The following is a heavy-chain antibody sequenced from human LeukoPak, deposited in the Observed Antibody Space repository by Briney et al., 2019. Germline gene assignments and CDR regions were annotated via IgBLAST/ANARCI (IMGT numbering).Heavy chain of an antibody. J-gene: IGHJ6*03. V-gene: IGHV3-9*01. Sequence: GGSLRLSCAASGFTFDDYVMHWVRQAPGKGLEWVSGITWNSDTIAYADSVKGRFTISRDNAKNSLYLQMNSLRAEDTAVYYCARDRIYYYYMDVWGKGTTVTVSS. CDR3: ARDRIYYYYMDV. CDR1: GFTFDDYV. CDR2: ITWNSDTI.